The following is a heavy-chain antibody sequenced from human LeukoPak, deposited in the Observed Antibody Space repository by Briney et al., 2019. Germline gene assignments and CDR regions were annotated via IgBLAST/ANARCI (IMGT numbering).Heavy chain of an antibody. CDR3: ARGEYYYCYYMDV. V-gene: IGHV3-66*02. CDR1: GFTVSSNY. Sequence: GGSLRLSCAASGFTVSSNYMSWIRQAPGKGLEWVSIFYSGGYTYYADSVKGRFTISRDNSKNTLYLQMNSLRAEDTAVYYCARGEYYYCYYMDVWGRGTTVTVSS. D-gene: IGHD3-10*01. CDR2: FYSGGYT. J-gene: IGHJ6*03.